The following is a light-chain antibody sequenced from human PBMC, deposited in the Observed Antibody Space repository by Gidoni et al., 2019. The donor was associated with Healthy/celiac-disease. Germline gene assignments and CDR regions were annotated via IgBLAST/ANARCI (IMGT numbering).Light chain of an antibody. Sequence: QSVLTQPPSASGTPGPRVTISCSGSISNIGSNYVYWYQQLPGTAPKLLIYRNNQRPSGVPDRFSGSKSGTSASLAISGLRSEDEADYDCAAWDDSLSGWVFGGGTKLTVL. J-gene: IGLJ3*02. CDR3: AAWDDSLSGWV. CDR1: ISNIGSNY. V-gene: IGLV1-47*01. CDR2: RNN.